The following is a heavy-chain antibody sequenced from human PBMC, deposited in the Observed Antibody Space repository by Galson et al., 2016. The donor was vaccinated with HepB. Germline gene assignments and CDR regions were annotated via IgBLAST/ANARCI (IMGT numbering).Heavy chain of an antibody. D-gene: IGHD2-21*01. Sequence: PALVKPTQTLTLTCSFSGFSLTTDGVGVAWIRQPPGKALEWLALIYWDGDERYNPLLKSRLTITKDTSKNQVLLKIITVDPMDTATYFCAHGMTSLYPMEVIGDPRAFDVWGQGTLVTVSS. V-gene: IGHV2-5*02. CDR2: IYWDGDE. CDR3: AHGMTSLYPMEVIGDPRAFDV. J-gene: IGHJ3*01. CDR1: GFSLTTDGVG.